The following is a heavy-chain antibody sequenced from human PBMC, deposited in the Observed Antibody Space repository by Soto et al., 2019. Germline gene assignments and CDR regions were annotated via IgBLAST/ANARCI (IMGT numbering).Heavy chain of an antibody. CDR2: ISSSGSTI. D-gene: IGHD6-19*01. CDR1: GFTSSSYE. J-gene: IGHJ4*02. V-gene: IGHV3-48*03. Sequence: TGGSLRLSCAASGFTSSSYEMNWVRQAPGKGLEWVSYISSSGSTIYYADSVKGRFTISRDNAKNSLYLQMNSLRAEDTAVYYCARESSGWQYFDYWGQGTLVTVSS. CDR3: ARESSGWQYFDY.